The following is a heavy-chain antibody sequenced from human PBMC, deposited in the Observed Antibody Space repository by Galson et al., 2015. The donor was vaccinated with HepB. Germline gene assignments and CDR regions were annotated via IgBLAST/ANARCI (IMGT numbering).Heavy chain of an antibody. CDR3: AREAHIAVAAFDT. J-gene: IGHJ4*02. CDR1: GFTFTDFG. CDR2: IWFDGTNQ. D-gene: IGHD2-21*01. Sequence: SLRLSCAASGFTFTDFGMHWVRQAPGKGLEWVALIWFDGTNQYYADSVKGRFTISRDNSKNTLYLQMNSLRAEDTAVYYCAREAHIAVAAFDTWGQGTLVTVSS. V-gene: IGHV3-33*01.